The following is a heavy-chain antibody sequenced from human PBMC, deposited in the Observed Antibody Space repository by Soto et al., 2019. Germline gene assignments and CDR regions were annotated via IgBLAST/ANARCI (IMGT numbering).Heavy chain of an antibody. Sequence: SETLSLTCTVSGGSISSYYWSWIRQPPGKGLEWIGYIYYSGSTNYNPSLKSRVTISVDTSKNQFSLKLSSVTAADTAVYYCARASGKANYYYGMDVWGQGTTVTVSS. CDR2: IYYSGST. V-gene: IGHV4-59*01. CDR1: GGSISSYY. D-gene: IGHD3-10*01. CDR3: ARASGKANYYYGMDV. J-gene: IGHJ6*02.